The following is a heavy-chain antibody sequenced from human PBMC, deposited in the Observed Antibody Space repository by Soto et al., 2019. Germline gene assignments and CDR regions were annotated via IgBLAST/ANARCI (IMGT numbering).Heavy chain of an antibody. CDR3: AKPSHAPYEAYYYYGMDV. CDR1: GFTFSSYA. CDR2: ISGSGGST. Sequence: GGSLRLSCAASGFTFSSYAMSWVRQAPGKGLEWVSAISGSGGSTYYADSVKGRFTISRDNSKNTLYLQMNSLRAEDTAVYYCAKPSHAPYEAYYYYGMDVWGQGTTVTVSS. D-gene: IGHD5-12*01. V-gene: IGHV3-23*01. J-gene: IGHJ6*02.